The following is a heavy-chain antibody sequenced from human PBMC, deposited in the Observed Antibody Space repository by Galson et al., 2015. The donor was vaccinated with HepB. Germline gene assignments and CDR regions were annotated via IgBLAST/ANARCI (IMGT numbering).Heavy chain of an antibody. Sequence: SLRLSCAASGFTFSSYGMHWVRQAPGKGLEWVAVISYDGSNKYYADSVKGRFTISRDNSKNTLYLQMNSLRAEDTAVYYCAKDLLAFGGVIVSVDYCGQGTLVTVSS. CDR1: GFTFSSYG. CDR3: AKDLLAFGGVIVSVDY. V-gene: IGHV3-30*18. CDR2: ISYDGSNK. J-gene: IGHJ4*02. D-gene: IGHD3-16*02.